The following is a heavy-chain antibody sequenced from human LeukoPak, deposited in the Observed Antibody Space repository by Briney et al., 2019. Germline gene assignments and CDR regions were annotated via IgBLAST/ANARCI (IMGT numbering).Heavy chain of an antibody. CDR2: IYYSGNT. Sequence: PSETLSLTCAVYGGSFSGYYWGWIRQAPGKGLEWIGSIYYSGNTYYNSSLKSRVTISLDTSKNQFSLNLLSVTAADTAMYYCTRANGYGLIDYWGQGTLVTVSS. J-gene: IGHJ4*02. CDR1: GGSFSGYY. CDR3: TRANGYGLIDY. V-gene: IGHV4-34*01. D-gene: IGHD3-10*01.